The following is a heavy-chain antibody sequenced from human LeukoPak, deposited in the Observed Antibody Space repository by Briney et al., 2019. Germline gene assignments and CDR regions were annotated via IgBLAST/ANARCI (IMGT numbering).Heavy chain of an antibody. D-gene: IGHD5-24*01. V-gene: IGHV1-2*02. CDR3: ARVETYNWFDP. CDR2: INPNSGGT. Sequence: ASVKVSCKASGYTFTGYYIYWVRQAPGQGLEWMGWINPNSGGTNYAQKFQGRVTMTRDTSISTAYMELSRLRSDDTAVYYCARVETYNWFDPWGQGTLVTVSS. J-gene: IGHJ5*02. CDR1: GYTFTGYY.